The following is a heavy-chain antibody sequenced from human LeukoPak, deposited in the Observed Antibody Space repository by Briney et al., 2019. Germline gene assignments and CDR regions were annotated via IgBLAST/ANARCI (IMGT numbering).Heavy chain of an antibody. V-gene: IGHV4-59*01. J-gene: IGHJ3*02. Sequence: SETLSLTCTVSGGSISSYYWSWIRQPPGKGLEWIGYIYYSGSTNYNPSLKSRVTISVDTTKNQFSLKLSSVTAADTAVYYCARDLGDTDDAFDIWGQGTMVTVSS. CDR2: IYYSGST. CDR1: GGSISSYY. CDR3: ARDLGDTDDAFDI. D-gene: IGHD2-21*01.